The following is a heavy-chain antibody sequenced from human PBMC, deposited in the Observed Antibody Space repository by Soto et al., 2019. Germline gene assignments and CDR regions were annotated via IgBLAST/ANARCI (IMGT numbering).Heavy chain of an antibody. D-gene: IGHD2-2*01. J-gene: IGHJ6*02. CDR2: IYYSGST. Sequence: QVQLQESGPGLVKPSQTLSLTCTVSGGSISSGDYYWSWIRQPPGKGLEWIGYIYYSGSTYYNPSLKSRVTTSVDTSKNQFSLKLSSVTAADTAVYYCARETNQLLYYYGMDVWGQGTTVTVSS. CDR3: ARETNQLLYYYGMDV. V-gene: IGHV4-30-4*01. CDR1: GGSISSGDYY.